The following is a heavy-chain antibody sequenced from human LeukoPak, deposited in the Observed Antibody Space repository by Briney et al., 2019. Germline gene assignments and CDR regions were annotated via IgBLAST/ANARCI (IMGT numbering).Heavy chain of an antibody. V-gene: IGHV3-23*01. CDR2: ISGSGGST. Sequence: GGSLRLSCAASGFTLRSYAMSWVRQAPGKGLEWVSAISGSGGSTYYADSVKGRFTISRDNSQNTLYLQMNSLRAEDTAVYYCAKASGSSGLPDYWGQGSLVTVSS. D-gene: IGHD6-13*01. CDR1: GFTLRSYA. J-gene: IGHJ4*02. CDR3: AKASGSSGLPDY.